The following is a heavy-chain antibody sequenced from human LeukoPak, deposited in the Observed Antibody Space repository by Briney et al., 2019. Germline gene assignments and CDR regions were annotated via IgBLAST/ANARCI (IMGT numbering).Heavy chain of an antibody. D-gene: IGHD6-13*01. CDR3: ARAKAAAVDY. Sequence: SETLSLTCAVYGGSFSGYYWSWIRQPPGKGLEWIGYIYHSGSTYYNPSLKSRVTISVDRSKNQFSLKLSSVTAADTAVYYCARAKAAAVDYWGQGTLVTVSS. J-gene: IGHJ4*02. V-gene: IGHV4-30-2*01. CDR1: GGSFSGYY. CDR2: IYHSGST.